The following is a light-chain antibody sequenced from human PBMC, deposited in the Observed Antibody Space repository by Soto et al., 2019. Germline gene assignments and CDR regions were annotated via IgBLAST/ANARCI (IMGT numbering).Light chain of an antibody. Sequence: VLTQSPVTLSLSPRERSTLSCRASQSVSINLAWYQQKPGQAPRLLIYGASNRATGIPDRFSGSGSGTEFTLTISRLEPEDFAVYYCQQYGVSRTFGQGTKVDIK. CDR3: QQYGVSRT. CDR2: GAS. J-gene: IGKJ1*01. V-gene: IGKV3-20*01. CDR1: QSVSIN.